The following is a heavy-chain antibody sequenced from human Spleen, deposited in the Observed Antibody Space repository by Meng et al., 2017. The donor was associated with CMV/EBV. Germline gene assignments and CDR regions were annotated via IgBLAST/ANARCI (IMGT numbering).Heavy chain of an antibody. V-gene: IGHV4-39*07. J-gene: IGHJ3*02. D-gene: IGHD3-3*01. Sequence: GSLRLSCTVSGGSVSSGSYYWGWVRQPPGEGLEWIGTIYSSGSTFYTPSLESRVTISLDTSKNQFSLKLSSVTAADTAVYYCASGDLQITIFGLVIMSGTFDIWGRGTMVTVSS. CDR1: GGSVSSGSYY. CDR2: IYSSGST. CDR3: ASGDLQITIFGLVIMSGTFDI.